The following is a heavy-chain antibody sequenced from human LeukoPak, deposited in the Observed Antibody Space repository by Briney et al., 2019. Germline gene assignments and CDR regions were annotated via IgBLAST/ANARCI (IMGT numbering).Heavy chain of an antibody. CDR3: AKDLRGSGWYLGYFDY. Sequence: GGSLRLSCAASGFTFSSYAMSWVRQAPGKGLEWVSAISGSGGSTYYADSVKGRFTISRDNSKNTLYLQMNSLRAEDTAVYYCAKDLRGSGWYLGYFDYWGQGTLVTVSS. D-gene: IGHD6-19*01. V-gene: IGHV3-23*01. CDR1: GFTFSSYA. CDR2: ISGSGGST. J-gene: IGHJ4*02.